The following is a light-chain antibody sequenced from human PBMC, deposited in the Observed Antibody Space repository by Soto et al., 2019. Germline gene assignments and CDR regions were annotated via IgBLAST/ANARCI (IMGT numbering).Light chain of an antibody. Sequence: EVVMTQSPATLYVSPGERVTLSCRASQAVGYNLAWYQHKPGQAPRLLIYGASTRVTGIPTRFSGSGSGTEFTPPISSLQSEDFAIYYCQQPYPFGRGTKLEIK. V-gene: IGKV3-15*01. CDR2: GAS. J-gene: IGKJ2*01. CDR1: QAVGYN. CDR3: QQPYP.